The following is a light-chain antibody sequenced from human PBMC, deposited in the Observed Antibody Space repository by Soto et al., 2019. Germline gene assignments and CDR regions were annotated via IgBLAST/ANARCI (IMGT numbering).Light chain of an antibody. V-gene: IGLV2-14*01. CDR1: SSDVGCYNY. CDR3: SSYTSSSTPHVV. CDR2: DVS. Sequence: QSVLTQPDSVSGSPGQSIIISCTGTSSDVGCYNYVSWYQQHPGKAPKLMIYDVSNRPSGVSNRFSGSKSSNTASLTISGLQAEDEADYYCSSYTSSSTPHVVFGGGTKVTVL. J-gene: IGLJ2*01.